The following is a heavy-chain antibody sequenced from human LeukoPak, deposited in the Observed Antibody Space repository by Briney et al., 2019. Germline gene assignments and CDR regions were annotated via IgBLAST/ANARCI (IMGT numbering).Heavy chain of an antibody. D-gene: IGHD3-10*01. CDR2: IYYRGST. CDR1: GGSISSSSFY. CDR3: ARDKSMARGVIKNEYNWFDP. Sequence: SETLSLTCTVSGGSISSSSFYWGWIRQPPGKGLEWIGTIYYRGSTYYNPSLKSRVTISVDTSKNQFSLRLSSVTAADTAVYYCARDKSMARGVIKNEYNWFDPWGQGTLVTVSS. V-gene: IGHV4-39*07. J-gene: IGHJ5*02.